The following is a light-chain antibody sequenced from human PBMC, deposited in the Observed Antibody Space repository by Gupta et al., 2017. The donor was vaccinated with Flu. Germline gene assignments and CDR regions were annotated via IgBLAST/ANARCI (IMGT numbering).Light chain of an antibody. Sequence: QSALTQPASVSGSPGQSITISCTGTSSDVGGYNYVSWYQQHPGKAPKLMIYEVSNRPSGVSNRFSGSKSGNTASLTISGLQAEDEADYYCSSYTSSSTLTFGTVTKVTVL. CDR2: EVS. J-gene: IGLJ1*01. CDR1: SSDVGGYNY. V-gene: IGLV2-14*01. CDR3: SSYTSSSTLT.